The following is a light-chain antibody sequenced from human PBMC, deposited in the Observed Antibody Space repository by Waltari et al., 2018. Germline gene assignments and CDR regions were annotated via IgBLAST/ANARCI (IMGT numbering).Light chain of an antibody. V-gene: IGKV3-20*01. CDR2: DAS. CDR1: QSVSRS. Sequence: EIVLTQSPGTLSLSPGERATLPCRASQSVSRSLAWYQQKPGQAPRPLIYDASSRATGIPDRFSGSGSGTDFSLTISRVEPEDFAVYYCQMYVRLPATFGQGTKVEVK. J-gene: IGKJ1*01. CDR3: QMYVRLPAT.